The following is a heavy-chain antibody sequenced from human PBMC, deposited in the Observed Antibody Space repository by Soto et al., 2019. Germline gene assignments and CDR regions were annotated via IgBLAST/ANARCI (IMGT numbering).Heavy chain of an antibody. J-gene: IGHJ6*02. V-gene: IGHV4-61*01. CDR3: MRDERVAHEMAGYYYYTMDV. CDR2: IYYSGTT. Sequence: SETLSLTCTVSGGSVNSRTSYWNWIRQPPGKGLEWIGHIYYSGTTNYNPSLKSRVTISIDTSKNQFSLKVTSVTAADTAVYYCMRDERVAHEMAGYYYYTMDVWGQGTTVTVSS. CDR1: GGSVNSRTSY. D-gene: IGHD3-10*01.